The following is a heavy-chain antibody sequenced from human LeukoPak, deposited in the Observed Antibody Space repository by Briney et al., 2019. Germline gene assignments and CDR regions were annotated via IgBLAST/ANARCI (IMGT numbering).Heavy chain of an antibody. Sequence: GGSLRLSCAASGFTFSSYAMSWVRQAPGKGLEWVSAISGSGGSTYYADSAKGRFTISRDNSKNTLYLQMNSLRAEDTAVYYCAKDFPTYCSSTSCYSIDYWGQGTLVTVSS. CDR2: ISGSGGST. J-gene: IGHJ4*02. D-gene: IGHD2-2*01. V-gene: IGHV3-23*01. CDR1: GFTFSSYA. CDR3: AKDFPTYCSSTSCYSIDY.